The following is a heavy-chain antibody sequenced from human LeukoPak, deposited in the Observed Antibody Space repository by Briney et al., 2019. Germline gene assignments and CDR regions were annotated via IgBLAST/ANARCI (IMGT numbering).Heavy chain of an antibody. CDR2: INWNGGST. D-gene: IGHD2-15*01. Sequence: SGGSLRLSCAASGFTFDDYGMSWVRQAPGKGLEWVSGINWNGGSTGYADSVKGRFTISRGNAKNSLYLQMNSLRAEDTALYYCARSVAASRDYWGQGTLVTVSS. J-gene: IGHJ4*02. V-gene: IGHV3-20*04. CDR3: ARSVAASRDY. CDR1: GFTFDDYG.